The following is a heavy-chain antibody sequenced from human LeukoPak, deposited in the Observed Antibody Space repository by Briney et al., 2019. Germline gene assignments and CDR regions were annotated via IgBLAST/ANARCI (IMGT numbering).Heavy chain of an antibody. CDR2: INPNSGGT. V-gene: IGHV1-2*06. D-gene: IGHD3-10*01. CDR1: GYTFTGYY. CDR3: ARVPTSGLWFGARGPHYYYYMGV. Sequence: ASVKVSCKAFGYTFTGYYMHWVRQAPGQGLEWMGRINPNSGGTNYAQKFQGRVTMTRDTSISTACMELSRLRSDDTAVYYCARVPTSGLWFGARGPHYYYYMGVWGKGTTVTVSS. J-gene: IGHJ6*03.